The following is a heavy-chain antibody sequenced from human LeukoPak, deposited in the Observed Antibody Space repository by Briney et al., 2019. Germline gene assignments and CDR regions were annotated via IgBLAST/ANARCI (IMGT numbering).Heavy chain of an antibody. Sequence: PGGSLRLSCAASGFTFSSYSMNWVRQAPGKGLEWVSSISSSSSYIYYADSVKGRFTISRDNAKNSLYLQMNSLRAEDTAVYYCARDTVPSGSYSYYYYGMDVWGKGTTDTVSS. CDR2: ISSSSSYI. CDR3: ARDTVPSGSYSYYYYGMDV. D-gene: IGHD3-10*01. J-gene: IGHJ6*04. V-gene: IGHV3-21*01. CDR1: GFTFSSYS.